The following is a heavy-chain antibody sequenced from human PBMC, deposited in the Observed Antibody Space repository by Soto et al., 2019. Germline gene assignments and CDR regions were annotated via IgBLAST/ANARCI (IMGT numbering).Heavy chain of an antibody. CDR1: GGSFNNYA. CDR2: IIPNFDTP. V-gene: IGHV1-69*01. D-gene: IGHD3-10*01. J-gene: IGHJ6*02. CDR3: AVAMVREILIFESSGMHV. Sequence: QVNLVQSGAEVKKPGSSVKVSCKTSGGSFNNYAVSWVRQAPGQGLEWMGGIIPNFDTPNYAQKFQDRVTLIADESTSTVYMELRSLRSNGTAVDYCAVAMVREILIFESSGMHVWGQGTTVIVSS.